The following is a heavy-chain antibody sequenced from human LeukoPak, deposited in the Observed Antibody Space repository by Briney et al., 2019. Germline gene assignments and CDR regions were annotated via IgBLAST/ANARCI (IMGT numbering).Heavy chain of an antibody. CDR3: AELGITMIGGV. Sequence: GGSLRLSCAAAGFTFSSYGMHWVRQAPGKGLGWVAFIRYDGSNKYYGDSVKGTFTISRDNSKNTLYLQMNSLRAEDTAVYYCAELGITMIGGVWCKGTTVTISS. V-gene: IGHV3-30*02. J-gene: IGHJ6*04. D-gene: IGHD3-10*02. CDR2: IRYDGSNK. CDR1: GFTFSSYG.